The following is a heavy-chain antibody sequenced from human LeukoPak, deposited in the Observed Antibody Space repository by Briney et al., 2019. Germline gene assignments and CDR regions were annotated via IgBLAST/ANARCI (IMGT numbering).Heavy chain of an antibody. CDR2: IIPIFGTA. CDR3: ARTYTAAGMDYYYYMDV. Sequence: GASGKVSCKASGGTFTSYAISWVRQAPGQGLEWMGGIIPIFGTANYAQKFNGRVTITTDEYTRTAYMEMSRLRSEDTAVYYCARTYTAAGMDYYYYMDVWGKGTPVTVSS. J-gene: IGHJ6*03. V-gene: IGHV1-69*05. D-gene: IGHD6-13*01. CDR1: GGTFTSYA.